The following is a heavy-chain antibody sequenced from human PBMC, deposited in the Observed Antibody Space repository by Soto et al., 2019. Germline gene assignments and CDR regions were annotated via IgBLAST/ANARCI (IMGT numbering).Heavy chain of an antibody. CDR3: ADGGEWAFNFDY. CDR2: IYPGDSDT. CDR1: GYTFATHW. J-gene: IGHJ4*02. Sequence: GESLKISCKGSGYTFATHWIAWVRQMPGKGLEWMGIIYPGDSDTRYSPSFQGQVTISADKSFSTAYLQWSSLKASDTAIYYCADGGEWAFNFDYWGQGTLVTVSS. V-gene: IGHV5-51*01. D-gene: IGHD3-10*01.